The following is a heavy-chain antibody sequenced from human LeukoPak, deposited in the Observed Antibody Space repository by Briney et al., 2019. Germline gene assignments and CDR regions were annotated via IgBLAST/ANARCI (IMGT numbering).Heavy chain of an antibody. D-gene: IGHD2-15*01. V-gene: IGHV3-30*03. CDR3: AVVAAPLDAFDI. CDR1: GFTFSSYG. CDR2: ISYDGGNK. J-gene: IGHJ3*02. Sequence: GRSLRLSCAASGFTFSSYGMHWVRQAPGKGLEWVAVISYDGGNKYYADSVKGRFTISRDNSKNTLYLQMNSLRAEDTAVYYCAVVAAPLDAFDIWGQGTMVTVSS.